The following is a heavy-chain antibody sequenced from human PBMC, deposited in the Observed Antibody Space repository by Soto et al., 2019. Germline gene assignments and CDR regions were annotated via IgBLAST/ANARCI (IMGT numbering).Heavy chain of an antibody. CDR3: ARSYYYSIGFTVGP. CDR1: GGSISSGAYS. Sequence: SETLSLTCAVSGGSISSGAYSWSWIRQPPGKGLEWVGYIYHSGSTYYNPSLKSRVTISVETSKNQFSMKMTSVTAADTAVYYCARSYYYSIGFTVGPWGQGTLVTVSS. V-gene: IGHV4-30-2*01. J-gene: IGHJ5*02. D-gene: IGHD3-22*01. CDR2: IYHSGST.